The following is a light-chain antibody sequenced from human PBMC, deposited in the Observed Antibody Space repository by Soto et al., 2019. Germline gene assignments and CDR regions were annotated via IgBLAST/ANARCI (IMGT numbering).Light chain of an antibody. CDR1: QSITTW. J-gene: IGKJ1*01. Sequence: DIQMTQSPSTVSAYVGDSVTITCRASQSITTWLAWYQQRPGKAPKLLIYDASSLQSGVPSRFSGSGSGTEFTLTISSLQPDDFATYYCQQYNSYSLTFGQGTKVDIK. CDR3: QQYNSYSLT. CDR2: DAS. V-gene: IGKV1-5*01.